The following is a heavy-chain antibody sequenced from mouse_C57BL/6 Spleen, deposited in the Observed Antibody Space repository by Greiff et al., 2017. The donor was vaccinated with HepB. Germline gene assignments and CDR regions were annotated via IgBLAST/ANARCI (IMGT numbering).Heavy chain of an antibody. CDR1: GFSLTSYG. J-gene: IGHJ2*01. CDR2: IWGDGST. CDR3: GKGGHCYGSSPFDY. Sequence: QVQLKESGPGLVAPSQILSITCTVSGFSLTSYGVSWVRQPPGKGLEWLGVIWGDGSTNYHSALISRLSISKDNAKCQAILQLNSLQTDDTATYYCGKGGHCYGSSPFDYWSQGNTLTVSA. V-gene: IGHV2-3*01. D-gene: IGHD1-1*01.